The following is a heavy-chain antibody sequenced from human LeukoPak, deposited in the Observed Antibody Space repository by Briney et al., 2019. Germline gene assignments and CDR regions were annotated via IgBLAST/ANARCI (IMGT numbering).Heavy chain of an antibody. V-gene: IGHV4-59*08. CDR2: IYYSGST. Sequence: WETLALTCAVSGGSISSYYLSWIRQPPGKGLEGMGYIYYSGSTNYNPSLKSRVTISVDTSKNQFSLKLSSVPAADTAVYYCARHQTGNYGDERSAAFDIWGQGTMVTVSS. CDR1: GGSISSYY. J-gene: IGHJ3*02. D-gene: IGHD4-17*01. CDR3: ARHQTGNYGDERSAAFDI.